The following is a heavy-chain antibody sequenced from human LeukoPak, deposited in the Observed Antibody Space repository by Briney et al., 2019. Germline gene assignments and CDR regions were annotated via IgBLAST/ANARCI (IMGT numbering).Heavy chain of an antibody. J-gene: IGHJ4*02. CDR3: TRSPTGTTLTFDY. V-gene: IGHV3-49*04. CDR2: IRSKAYGGTT. CDR1: GFTFGDYA. Sequence: GGSLRLSCTASGFTFGDYAMSWVRQAPGKGLEWVGFIRSKAYGGTTEYAASVKGRFTISRDDSKSIAYLQMNSLKTEDTAVYYCTRSPTGTTLTFDYWGQGTLVTVSS. D-gene: IGHD1-1*01.